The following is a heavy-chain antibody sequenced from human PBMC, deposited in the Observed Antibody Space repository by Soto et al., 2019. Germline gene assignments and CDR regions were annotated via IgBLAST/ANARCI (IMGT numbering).Heavy chain of an antibody. CDR1: GYMFSAYW. CDR2: IDPRDSTT. J-gene: IGHJ6*02. D-gene: IGHD3-3*01. Sequence: PGPSLQISCQRSGYMFSAYWITWERQLHGKGLEWMGRIDPRDSTTVYNPSFQGHVTFSVDRSNSTADVHWSSLRASDTAIYYCAKEGEWSNEYNPMDVWGQGTMGTVSS. V-gene: IGHV5-10-1*01. CDR3: AKEGEWSNEYNPMDV.